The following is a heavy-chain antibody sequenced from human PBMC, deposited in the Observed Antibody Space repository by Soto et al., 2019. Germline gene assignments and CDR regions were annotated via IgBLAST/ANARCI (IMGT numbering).Heavy chain of an antibody. D-gene: IGHD3-9*01. V-gene: IGHV4-34*01. CDR2: INHSGST. Sequence: SETLSLTCAVSGGSISSGGYYWSWIRQPPGKGLEWIGEINHSGSTNYNPSLKSRVTISVDTSKNQFSLKLSSVTAADTAVYYCARGRVIRYFDWLSPSSFDYWGQGTLVTVSS. J-gene: IGHJ4*02. CDR1: GGSISSGGYY. CDR3: ARGRVIRYFDWLSPSSFDY.